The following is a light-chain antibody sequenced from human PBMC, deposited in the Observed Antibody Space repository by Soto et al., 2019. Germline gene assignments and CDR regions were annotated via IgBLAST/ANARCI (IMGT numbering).Light chain of an antibody. CDR3: QQYNVWPLT. J-gene: IGKJ4*01. CDR2: VAS. V-gene: IGKV3-15*01. Sequence: EIVMTQSPVTLSVSPGYRATLSCRASQSVNSNLAWYQQKPGQTPKLLIYVASTRATGIPARFSGSGSGTEFTLTISSLQSEDFAVYYCQQYNVWPLTFGGGTKVEFK. CDR1: QSVNSN.